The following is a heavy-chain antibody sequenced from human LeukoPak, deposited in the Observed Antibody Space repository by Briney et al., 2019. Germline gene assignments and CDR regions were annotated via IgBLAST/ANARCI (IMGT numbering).Heavy chain of an antibody. CDR1: GYNFINYW. Sequence: GESLKISCKGSGYNFINYWIGWVRQMPGKGLEWIGIIYPGDGDIKYSPSFQGQVTISADKSTSTAYVQWSSLKASDTAMYYCARRNPMTQDAFDIWGQGTMVTVSS. CDR2: IYPGDGDI. V-gene: IGHV5-51*01. CDR3: ARRNPMTQDAFDI. J-gene: IGHJ3*02. D-gene: IGHD2-21*02.